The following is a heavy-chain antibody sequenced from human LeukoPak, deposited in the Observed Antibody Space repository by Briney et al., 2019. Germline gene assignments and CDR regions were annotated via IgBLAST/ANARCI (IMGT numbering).Heavy chain of an antibody. CDR3: ARLPDYGDYGDDY. D-gene: IGHD4-17*01. CDR1: GGTFSSYA. V-gene: IGHV1-69*01. Sequence: SVKVSCKASGGTFSSYAISWVRQAPGQGLEWMGGIIPIFGTANYAQKFQGRVTITADESTSTAYMELSSLRSEDTAVYYRARLPDYGDYGDDYWGQGTLVTVSS. J-gene: IGHJ4*02. CDR2: IIPIFGTA.